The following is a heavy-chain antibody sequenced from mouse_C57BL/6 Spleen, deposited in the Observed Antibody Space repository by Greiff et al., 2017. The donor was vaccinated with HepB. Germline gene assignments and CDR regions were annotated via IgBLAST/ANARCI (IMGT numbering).Heavy chain of an antibody. CDR1: GFNIKDYY. J-gene: IGHJ1*03. CDR2: IDPEDGDT. Sequence: EVQLQQSGAELVRPGASVKLSCTASGFNIKDYYMHWVKQRPEQGLEWIGRIDPEDGDTEYAPKFQGKATMTADTSSNTAYLQLSSLTSEDTAVYYCTIHYYGSSHWYFDVWGTGTTVTVSS. D-gene: IGHD1-1*01. V-gene: IGHV14-1*01. CDR3: TIHYYGSSHWYFDV.